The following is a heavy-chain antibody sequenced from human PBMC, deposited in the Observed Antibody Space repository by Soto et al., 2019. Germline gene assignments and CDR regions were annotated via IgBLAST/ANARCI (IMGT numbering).Heavy chain of an antibody. CDR2: IYHSGST. CDR3: ARDGAGAYGLGWFDP. Sequence: QVQLQESGPGLVKPSQTLSLTCTVSGDCISRGGYYWNWIRQPPRKGLEWIGYIYHSGSTNYNPSIKSRVTISVDTSKNQLSLEFSNVTAADTAVYYCARDGAGAYGLGWFDPWGQGILVTVSS. CDR1: GDCISRGGYY. J-gene: IGHJ5*02. V-gene: IGHV4-31*03. D-gene: IGHD2-21*01.